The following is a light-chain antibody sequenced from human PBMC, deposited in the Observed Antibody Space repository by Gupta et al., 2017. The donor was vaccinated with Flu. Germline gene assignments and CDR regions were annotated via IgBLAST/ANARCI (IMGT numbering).Light chain of an antibody. Sequence: EIVMMQSPDSLAVSLGERATLNCKSNRSVLSTSNNKNFLAWFQHKLGQPPRLLIHSASTREVGVPSRFSGGGSGTDFTLTINSLQTEDVAIYYCQQYYSTPTFSPGTRLEMK. CDR1: RSVLSTSNNKNF. CDR3: QQYYSTPT. V-gene: IGKV4-1*01. CDR2: SAS. J-gene: IGKJ5*01.